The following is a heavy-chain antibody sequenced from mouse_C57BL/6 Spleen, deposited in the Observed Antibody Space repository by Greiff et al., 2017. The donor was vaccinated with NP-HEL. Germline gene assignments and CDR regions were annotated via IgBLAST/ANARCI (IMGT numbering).Heavy chain of an antibody. CDR3: AREGIYYGNFSYAMDY. D-gene: IGHD2-1*01. V-gene: IGHV2-6*03. CDR1: GFSLTSYG. Sequence: VKLMESGPGLVAPSQSLSITCTVSGFSLTSYGVHWVRQPPGKGLEWLVVIWSDGSTTYNSALKSRLSISKDNSKSQVFLKMNSLQTDDTAMYYCAREGIYYGNFSYAMDYWGQGTSVTVSS. CDR2: IWSDGST. J-gene: IGHJ4*01.